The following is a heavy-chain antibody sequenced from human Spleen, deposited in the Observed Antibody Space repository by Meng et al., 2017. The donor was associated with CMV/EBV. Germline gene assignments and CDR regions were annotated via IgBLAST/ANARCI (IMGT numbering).Heavy chain of an antibody. J-gene: IGHJ6*02. Sequence: GESLKISCAASVFTFSNYGMHWVRQAPGKGLDWVAFIRFDGNEKYYADSVKGRFTISRDNSEDTLFLQMSSLRPEDTAVYYCAKALLGYCSSLSCRGYYGMDGWGQGTTVTVSS. V-gene: IGHV3-30*02. D-gene: IGHD2-2*01. CDR3: AKALLGYCSSLSCRGYYGMDG. CDR1: VFTFSNYG. CDR2: IRFDGNEK.